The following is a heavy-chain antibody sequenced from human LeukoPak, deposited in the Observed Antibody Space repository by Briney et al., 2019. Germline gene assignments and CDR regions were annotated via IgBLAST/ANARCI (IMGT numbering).Heavy chain of an antibody. CDR3: ARDRVVVVPAYAFDI. D-gene: IGHD2-2*01. Sequence: ASVKVSCKASGYTFTSYGISWVRQAPGQGLEWMGWISAYNGNTNYAQKLQGRVTMTTDTSTSTAYMELRSLRSEDTAVYYCARDRVVVVPAYAFDIWGQGTMVTVSS. CDR1: GYTFTSYG. CDR2: ISAYNGNT. J-gene: IGHJ3*02. V-gene: IGHV1-18*01.